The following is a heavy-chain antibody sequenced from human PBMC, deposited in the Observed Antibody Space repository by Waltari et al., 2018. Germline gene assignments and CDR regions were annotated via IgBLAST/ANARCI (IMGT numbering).Heavy chain of an antibody. J-gene: IGHJ4*02. V-gene: IGHV3-30*18. Sequence: QVQLVESGGGVVQPGRSLRLSCAASGFTFSSYGMHWVRQAPGKGLEWVAVISYDGSNKDYADSVKGRFTISRDNSKNTLYLQMNSLRAEDTAVYYCAKDKVDTAMAEAGYFDYWGQGTLVTVSS. CDR2: ISYDGSNK. CDR3: AKDKVDTAMAEAGYFDY. D-gene: IGHD5-18*01. CDR1: GFTFSSYG.